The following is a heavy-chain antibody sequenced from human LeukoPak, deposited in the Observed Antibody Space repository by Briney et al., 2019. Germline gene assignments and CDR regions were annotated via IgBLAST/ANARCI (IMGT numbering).Heavy chain of an antibody. CDR2: IYYSGST. Sequence: PSETLSLTCIVSGGSISGSYWGWIRQPPGKGLDWIGYIYYSGSTNYNPSLKSRVTISVDTSKNQFSLKLSPVTAADTAVYHCARARRSSGRPDAFDIWGQGTMVTVSS. D-gene: IGHD6-25*01. V-gene: IGHV4-59*01. J-gene: IGHJ3*02. CDR1: GGSISGSY. CDR3: ARARRSSGRPDAFDI.